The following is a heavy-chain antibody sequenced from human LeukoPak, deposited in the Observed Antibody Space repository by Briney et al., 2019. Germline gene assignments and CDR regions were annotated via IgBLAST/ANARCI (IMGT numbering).Heavy chain of an antibody. CDR3: ARDGPKYCSNGVCYAPVDP. CDR1: GFTFSSYS. V-gene: IGHV3-21*01. Sequence: GGSLRLSCAASGFTFSSYSMNWVRQAPGKGLEWVSSISTGSSYIYYADSVKGRFTISRDNGKNSLYLQMNSLRAEDTAVYYCARDGPKYCSNGVCYAPVDPWGQGTLVTVSS. J-gene: IGHJ5*02. D-gene: IGHD2-8*01. CDR2: ISTGSSYI.